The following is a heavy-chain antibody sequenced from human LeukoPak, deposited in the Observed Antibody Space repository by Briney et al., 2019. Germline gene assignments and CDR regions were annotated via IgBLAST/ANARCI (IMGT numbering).Heavy chain of an antibody. CDR2: IYSGGST. Sequence: GGSLRLSCAVSGFTVSSNYMTWVRQAPGKGLEWVSVIYSGGSTYYADSVKGRFTISRDNSKNTLYLQMNSLRAEDTAVYYCARDSSGFVGYDYWGQGTLVTVSS. V-gene: IGHV3-53*01. CDR1: GFTVSSNY. D-gene: IGHD6-19*01. J-gene: IGHJ4*02. CDR3: ARDSSGFVGYDY.